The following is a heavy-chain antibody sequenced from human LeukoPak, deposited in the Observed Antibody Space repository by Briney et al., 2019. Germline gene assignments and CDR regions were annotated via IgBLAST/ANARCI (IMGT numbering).Heavy chain of an antibody. CDR2: INHSGST. CDR3: ARPNIGSCGCDCYEKNRFDF. Sequence: SETLSLTCAVYGGSFSGYYWSWIRQPPGKGLEWIGEINHSGSTNYNPSLKSRVTISVDTSKNQFSLKLSSVTAADTAVYYCARPNIGSCGCDCYEKNRFDFWGQGTLVNVSS. D-gene: IGHD2-21*02. V-gene: IGHV4-34*01. J-gene: IGHJ4*03. CDR1: GGSFSGYY.